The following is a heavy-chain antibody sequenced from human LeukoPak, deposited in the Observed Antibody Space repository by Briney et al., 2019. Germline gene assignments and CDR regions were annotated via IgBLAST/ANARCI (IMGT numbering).Heavy chain of an antibody. CDR1: GYTLSDLS. D-gene: IGHD3-16*01. CDR2: FALEDGER. V-gene: IGHV1-24*01. CDR3: EAAFGGNLVDF. J-gene: IGHJ4*02. Sequence: GASVKVSCKVSGYTLSDLSMHWVRQAPGKGLEWMGSFALEDGERIYAQKFQGRITMTEDTATDTAYMELSSLRSEDTALYFCEAAFGGNLVDFWGQGTLVTVSS.